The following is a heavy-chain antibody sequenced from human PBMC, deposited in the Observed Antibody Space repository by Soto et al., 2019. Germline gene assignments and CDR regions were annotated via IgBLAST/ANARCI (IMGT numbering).Heavy chain of an antibody. Sequence: SVKVSCKASGGTFSSYAISWVRQAPGQGLEWMGGIIPIFGTANYAQKFQGRVTITADKSTSTAYMELSSLRSEDTAVYYCARDPRRYCSSTSCYTRSYYYYYGMDVWGQGTTVTVSS. J-gene: IGHJ6*02. CDR2: IIPIFGTA. V-gene: IGHV1-69*06. CDR3: ARDPRRYCSSTSCYTRSYYYYYGMDV. CDR1: GGTFSSYA. D-gene: IGHD2-2*02.